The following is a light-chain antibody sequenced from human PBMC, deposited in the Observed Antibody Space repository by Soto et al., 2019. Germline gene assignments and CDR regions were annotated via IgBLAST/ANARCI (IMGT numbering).Light chain of an antibody. V-gene: IGLV2-14*01. CDR3: SSYTSSSNEVV. CDR2: EVS. CDR1: SSDVGGYNY. Sequence: QSALTQPASVSGSPGQSITISCTGTSSDVGGYNYVSWYQQHPGKAPKLMIYEVSNRPSGVSNRFSGSKSGNTASLTISGLQAEDEADYYCSSYTSSSNEVVFGGGTKVTVL. J-gene: IGLJ2*01.